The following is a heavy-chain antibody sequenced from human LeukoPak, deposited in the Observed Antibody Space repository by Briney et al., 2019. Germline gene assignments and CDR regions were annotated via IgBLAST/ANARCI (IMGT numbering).Heavy chain of an antibody. J-gene: IGHJ4*02. Sequence: SETLSLTCTVSGGSISSSGYYWGWIRQPPGKGLGWIGSIYYSGKTYYNPSLKSRVTISVDTSKNQFSLRLTSVTAADTAVYYCARLTIPAATRWGQGTLVTVSS. D-gene: IGHD2-2*01. CDR1: GGSISSSGYY. V-gene: IGHV4-39*01. CDR3: ARLTIPAATR. CDR2: IYYSGKT.